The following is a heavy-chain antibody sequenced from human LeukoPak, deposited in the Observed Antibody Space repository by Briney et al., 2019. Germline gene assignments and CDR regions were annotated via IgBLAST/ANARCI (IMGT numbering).Heavy chain of an antibody. V-gene: IGHV4-59*10. Sequence: SETLSLTCAVYGGSFSGYYWSWIRQPAGKGLEWIGRIYTSGSTNYNPSLKSRVSISVDTSKNQFSLKLSSVTAADTAVYYCARTTEAHSWRTRYYGYYMDVWGKGTTVTVSS. D-gene: IGHD6-13*01. CDR3: ARTTEAHSWRTRYYGYYMDV. J-gene: IGHJ6*03. CDR1: GGSFSGYY. CDR2: IYTSGST.